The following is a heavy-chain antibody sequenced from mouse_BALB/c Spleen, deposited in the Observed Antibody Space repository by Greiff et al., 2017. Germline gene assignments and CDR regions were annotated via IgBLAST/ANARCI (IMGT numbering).Heavy chain of an antibody. Sequence: VQLQQSGAELVRPGTSVKVSCKASGYAFTNYLIECVKQRPGQGLEWIGVINPGSGGTNYNEKFKGKATLTADKSSSTAYMQLSSLTSDDSAVYFCARRYDYDGAMDYWGQGTSVTVSS. CDR2: INPGSGGT. V-gene: IGHV1-54*01. J-gene: IGHJ4*01. CDR1: GYAFTNYL. D-gene: IGHD2-4*01. CDR3: ARRYDYDGAMDY.